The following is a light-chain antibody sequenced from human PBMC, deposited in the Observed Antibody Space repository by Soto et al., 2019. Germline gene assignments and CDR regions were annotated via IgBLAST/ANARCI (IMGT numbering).Light chain of an antibody. J-gene: IGKJ4*01. CDR1: QTISGY. CDR3: QQYIRWPLT. V-gene: IGKV1-39*01. CDR2: AAS. Sequence: DIQMTQSPSSLSASVGDRVTITCRASQTISGYLNWYQQKPGKAPELLIYAASYLGNGVPSRFSGSGSGTYFTLTISSLQSEDFAVYYCQQYIRWPLTFGGGTKVDIK.